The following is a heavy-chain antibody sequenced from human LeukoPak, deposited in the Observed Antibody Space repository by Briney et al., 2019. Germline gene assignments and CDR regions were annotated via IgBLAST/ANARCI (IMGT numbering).Heavy chain of an antibody. CDR2: INPNSGGT. V-gene: IGHV1-2*02. CDR3: AREAGGDTYYFDY. D-gene: IGHD2-21*01. Sequence: ASVKVSCKASGYTFTGYYMHWVRQAPGQGLEWMGWINPNSGGTNYAQKFQGRVTMTRDTPISTAYMELSRLRSDDTAVYYCAREAGGDTYYFDYWGQGTLVTVSS. CDR1: GYTFTGYY. J-gene: IGHJ4*02.